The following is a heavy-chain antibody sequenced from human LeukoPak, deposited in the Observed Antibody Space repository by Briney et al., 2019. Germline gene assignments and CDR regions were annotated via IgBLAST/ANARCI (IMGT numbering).Heavy chain of an antibody. V-gene: IGHV1-46*01. Sequence: ASVKVSCKASGYTFTSYYMHRVRQAPGQGLEWMGIINPSGGSTSYAQKFQGRVTMTRDTSTSTVYMELSSLRSEDTAVYYCARERYYYDSSGYTTSEGKLDYWGQGTLVTVSS. CDR3: ARERYYYDSSGYTTSEGKLDY. CDR2: INPSGGST. J-gene: IGHJ4*02. D-gene: IGHD3-22*01. CDR1: GYTFTSYY.